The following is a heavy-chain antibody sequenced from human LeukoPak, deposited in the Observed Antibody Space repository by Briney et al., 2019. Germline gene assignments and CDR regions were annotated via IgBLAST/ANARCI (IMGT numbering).Heavy chain of an antibody. D-gene: IGHD1-1*01. CDR2: ISWDSGTI. J-gene: IGHJ4*02. V-gene: IGHV3-9*01. Sequence: GGSLRLSCAASGFTFDDYAMHWVRQAPGKGLEWVSGISWDSGTIGYADSVKGRFTISRDNTKNSLYLQMNSLRVEDTAVYYCAGHTNYWGQGTLVTVSS. CDR1: GFTFDDYA. CDR3: AGHTNY.